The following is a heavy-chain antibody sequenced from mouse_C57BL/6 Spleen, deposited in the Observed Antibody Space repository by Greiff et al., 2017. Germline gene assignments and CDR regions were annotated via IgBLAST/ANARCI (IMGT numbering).Heavy chain of an antibody. CDR1: GFTFSDYG. D-gene: IGHD1-1*01. V-gene: IGHV5-17*01. CDR2: ISSGSSTI. CDR3: ARDYYCTIDY. Sequence: EVKLLESGGGLVKPGASLKLSCAASGFTFSDYGMHWVRQAPEKGLEWVAYISSGSSTIYYADTVKGRFTISRDNAQNTLFLQMTSLMSEDTAMYYCARDYYCTIDYWGQGTTLTVSS. J-gene: IGHJ2*01.